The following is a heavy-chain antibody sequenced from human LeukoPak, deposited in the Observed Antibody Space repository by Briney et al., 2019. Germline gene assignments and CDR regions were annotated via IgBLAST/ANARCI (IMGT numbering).Heavy chain of an antibody. J-gene: IGHJ4*02. Sequence: SETLSVTCAVYGGSFSGYYWSWIRQPRGKGLEWIGESDHCGSTNYNPSLKSRVTISVDTSKNQFSLKLTSVTAADTAVYYCARGGATFSVGGVIVAYYFDFWGQGTLVTVSS. V-gene: IGHV4-34*01. CDR3: ARGGATFSVGGVIVAYYFDF. CDR2: SDHCGST. D-gene: IGHD3-16*02. CDR1: GGSFSGYY.